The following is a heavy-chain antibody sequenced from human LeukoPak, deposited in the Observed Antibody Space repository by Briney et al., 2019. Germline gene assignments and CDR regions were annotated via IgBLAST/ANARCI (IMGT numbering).Heavy chain of an antibody. CDR2: IRNDGTET. V-gene: IGHV3-33*01. CDR3: ARENWNVAKYVLDI. D-gene: IGHD1-1*01. CDR1: GFTFSAYG. Sequence: GGSLRLSCVASGFTFSAYGMHWVRQAPGRGLDWVTVIRNDGTETFYADSVKGHFTISRDNSRNTLYLEMNSLRVDDTAMHYCARENWNVAKYVLDIWGQGTLVSVAS. J-gene: IGHJ3*02.